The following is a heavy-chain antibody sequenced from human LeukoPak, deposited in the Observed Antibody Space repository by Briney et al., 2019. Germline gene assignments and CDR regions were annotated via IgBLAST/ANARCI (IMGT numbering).Heavy chain of an antibody. CDR2: SYSSENA. J-gene: IGHJ5*02. V-gene: IGHV4-59*01. D-gene: IGHD1-14*01. CDR1: GGSISNYY. CDR3: AKGGPEASAGLSWFDP. Sequence: SETLSLTCTVSGGSISNYYWYWMRKPPGKGLEWIAYSYSSENANYNPSLKSRVTISVDTSMNQFSLKLTSVTAADTAVYYCAKGGPEASAGLSWFDPWGQGTLVTVSS.